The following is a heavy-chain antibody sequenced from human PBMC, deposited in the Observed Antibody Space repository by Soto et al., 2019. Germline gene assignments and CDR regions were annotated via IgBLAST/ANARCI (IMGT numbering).Heavy chain of an antibody. J-gene: IGHJ4*02. Sequence: PSETLSCTGTVSGGSISSSSYYWGWILQPPWKGLEWIGRMYYSGSTYYSPSLKSRVTISIDTPKNQFSLKLSSVTAADTAVYYCARRQAYYDILTGYYLGAYFDYWGQGTLVTVSS. CDR2: MYYSGST. CDR1: GGSISSSSYY. CDR3: ARRQAYYDILTGYYLGAYFDY. D-gene: IGHD3-9*01. V-gene: IGHV4-39*01.